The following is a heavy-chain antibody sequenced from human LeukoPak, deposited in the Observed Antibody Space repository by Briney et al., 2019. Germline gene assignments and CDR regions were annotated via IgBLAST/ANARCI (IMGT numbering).Heavy chain of an antibody. CDR3: ARDPSGWYFVDY. D-gene: IGHD6-19*01. CDR1: GFTVSSNY. Sequence: GGSLRLSCAASGFTVSSNYMSCVRQAPGKGREWVSSISSSSSYIYYADSVKGRFTISRDNAKNSLYLQMNSLRAEDTAVYYCARDPSGWYFVDYWGQGTLVTVSS. J-gene: IGHJ4*02. V-gene: IGHV3-21*01. CDR2: ISSSSSYI.